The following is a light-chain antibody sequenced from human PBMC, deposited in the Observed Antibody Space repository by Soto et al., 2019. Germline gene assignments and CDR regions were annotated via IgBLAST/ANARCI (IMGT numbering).Light chain of an antibody. V-gene: IGKV1-17*01. CDR3: LQHRSYPRT. CDR2: HAS. CDR1: QDISSD. Sequence: DIKMTQSPSSLSTSVGDRVTITCRASQDISSDLAWYQQKPGKAPKRLIYHASTLQSGVPSRFSGSGSGTEFTLTISSLQPEDFATYYCLQHRSYPRTFGGGTKVEI. J-gene: IGKJ4*01.